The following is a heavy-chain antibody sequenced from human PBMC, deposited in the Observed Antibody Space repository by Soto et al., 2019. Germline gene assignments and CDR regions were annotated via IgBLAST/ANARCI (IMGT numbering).Heavy chain of an antibody. D-gene: IGHD3-22*01. CDR2: VYYSGST. J-gene: IGHJ3*02. V-gene: IGHV4-59*01. CDR3: ARGYYESSGQSNTFDI. Sequence: QVQLQESGPGLVKPSETLSLTCTVSGASISSSYWSWIRQSPGKGLEWIGYVYYSGSTNYNPSLKSRVTISVDTSKNQFSLKLSSVTAADTAVYYCARGYYESSGQSNTFDIWGQGTMVTVSS. CDR1: GASISSSY.